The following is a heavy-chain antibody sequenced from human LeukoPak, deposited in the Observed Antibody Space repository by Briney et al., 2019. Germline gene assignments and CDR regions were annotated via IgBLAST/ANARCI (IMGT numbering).Heavy chain of an antibody. Sequence: GASVKVSCKASGYIFTGYYMHWVRQAPGQGLECMGIINPSGGSTSYAQKFQGRVTMTRDMSTSTDYMELSSLRSEDTAVYYCARDNSVEDTAWWFDPWGQGTLVTVSS. D-gene: IGHD4-23*01. CDR1: GYIFTGYY. J-gene: IGHJ5*02. V-gene: IGHV1-46*01. CDR3: ARDNSVEDTAWWFDP. CDR2: INPSGGST.